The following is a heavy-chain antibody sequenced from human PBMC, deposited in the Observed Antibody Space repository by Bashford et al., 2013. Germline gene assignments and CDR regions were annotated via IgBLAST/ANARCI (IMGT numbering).Heavy chain of an antibody. J-gene: IGHJ5*02. CDR1: GYTFTSYY. V-gene: IGHV1-46*01. Sequence: ASVKVSCKASGYTFTSYYMHWVRQAPGQGLEWMGIINPSGGSTSYAQKFQGRVTITRDTSASTAYMELSSLRSEDTAVYYCARDRAGIAAAGSLGVWFDPWGQGTLVTVSS. CDR2: INPSGGST. D-gene: IGHD6-13*01. CDR3: ARDRAGIAAAGSLGVWFDP.